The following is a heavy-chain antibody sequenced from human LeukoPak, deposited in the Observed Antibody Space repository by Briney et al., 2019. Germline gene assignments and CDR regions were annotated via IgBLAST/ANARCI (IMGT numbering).Heavy chain of an antibody. CDR3: ARDLSVVTGYNWFDP. CDR2: IYYSGST. D-gene: IGHD5-18*01. Sequence: SETLSLTCTVSGGSISSYYWSWIRQPPGKGLEWIGYIYYSGSTNYNPSLKSRVTISVDTSKNQFSLKLSSVTAADTAVYYCARDLSVVTGYNWFDPWGQGTLVTVSS. J-gene: IGHJ5*02. V-gene: IGHV4-59*01. CDR1: GGSISSYY.